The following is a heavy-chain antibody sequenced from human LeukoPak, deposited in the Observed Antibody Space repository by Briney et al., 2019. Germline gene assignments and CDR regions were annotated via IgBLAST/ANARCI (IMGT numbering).Heavy chain of an antibody. CDR2: INHSGST. J-gene: IGHJ4*02. Sequence: PSETLSLTCAIYGGSFSGYYWSWIRQPPGKGLEWIGEINHSGSTYYNPSLKSRVTISVDTSKNQFSLKLSSVTAADTAVYYCARESRITMIVGGGYFDYWGQGTLVTVSS. CDR1: GGSFSGYY. CDR3: ARESRITMIVGGGYFDY. V-gene: IGHV4-34*01. D-gene: IGHD3-22*01.